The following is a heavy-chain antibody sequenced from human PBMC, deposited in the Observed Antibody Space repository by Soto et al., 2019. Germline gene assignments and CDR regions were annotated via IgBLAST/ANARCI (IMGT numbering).Heavy chain of an antibody. J-gene: IGHJ4*02. D-gene: IGHD6-19*01. CDR2: ISSSSGYI. V-gene: IGHV3-21*01. CDR1: GFTFSSYS. Sequence: EVQLVESGGGLVKPGGSLRLSCAASGFTFSSYSMNWVRQAPGKGLEWVSSISSSSGYIYYADTVKGRFTIPRDKAKNSLFLQMNSVRAEDTAVYYCAREAVAGGRDFDYWGQGTLVTASS. CDR3: AREAVAGGRDFDY.